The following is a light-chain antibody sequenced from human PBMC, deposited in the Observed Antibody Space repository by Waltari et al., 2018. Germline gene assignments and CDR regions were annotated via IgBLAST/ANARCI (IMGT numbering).Light chain of an antibody. Sequence: QSGLTQPASVSGSPGQSITISCTGTSSDVGNHNLVSWYQQYPGKAPKLMFYEVTRRSSGVSDRFSGSKSGNTASLTIYGLQSEDEADYYCCSYAGLGIYVFGTGTKVTVL. V-gene: IGLV2-23*02. CDR1: SSDVGNHNL. CDR3: CSYAGLGIYV. CDR2: EVT. J-gene: IGLJ1*01.